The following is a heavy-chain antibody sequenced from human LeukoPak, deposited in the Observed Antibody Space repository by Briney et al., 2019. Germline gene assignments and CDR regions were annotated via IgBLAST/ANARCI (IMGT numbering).Heavy chain of an antibody. V-gene: IGHV3-30*02. D-gene: IGHD6-19*01. Sequence: GGSLRLSCAASGFTFSSYGMHWVRQAPGKGLEWVAFIRYDGSNKYYADSVKGRFTISRDNSKNTLYLQMNSLRAEDTAVYYCARAVAGLDYWGQGTLVTVSS. CDR3: ARAVAGLDY. J-gene: IGHJ4*02. CDR2: IRYDGSNK. CDR1: GFTFSSYG.